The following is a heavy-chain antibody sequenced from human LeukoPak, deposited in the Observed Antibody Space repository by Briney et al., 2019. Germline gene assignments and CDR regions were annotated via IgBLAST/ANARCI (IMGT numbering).Heavy chain of an antibody. V-gene: IGHV1-46*01. CDR1: GYTFTSYY. CDR3: ARDRNTIFGVVIYWFDP. J-gene: IGHJ5*02. Sequence: ASVKVSCKASGYTFTSYYMHWVRQAPGQGLEWMGIINPSGGSTSYAQKFQGRVIMTRDTSTSTVYMELSSLRSEDTAVYYCARDRNTIFGVVIYWFDPWGQGTLVTVSS. D-gene: IGHD3-3*01. CDR2: INPSGGST.